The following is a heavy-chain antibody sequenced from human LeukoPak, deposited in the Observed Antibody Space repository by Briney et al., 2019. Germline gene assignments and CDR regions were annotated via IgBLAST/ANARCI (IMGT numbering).Heavy chain of an antibody. CDR3: AKWVGTLGSLDY. J-gene: IGHJ4*02. V-gene: IGHV3-48*04. D-gene: IGHD1-26*01. CDR1: GFTFGSFS. Sequence: PGGSLRLSCAASGFTFGSFSMNWVRQAPGKGLEWLAYISSVSNAIYYADSVKGRFTISRDNAKKSLYLQMNSLRAEDTAVYYCAKWVGTLGSLDYWGQGTLVTVSS. CDR2: ISSVSNAI.